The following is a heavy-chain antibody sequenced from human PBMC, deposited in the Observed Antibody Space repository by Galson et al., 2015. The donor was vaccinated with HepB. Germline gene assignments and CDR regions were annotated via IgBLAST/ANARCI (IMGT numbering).Heavy chain of an antibody. J-gene: IGHJ6*02. Sequence: SLRLSCAASGYTFSDYSMNWVRQAPGKGLEWLAYISPGGAKYYADSARGRFTISRDKAKKSMDLHMSSLRVEDTGIYYCARNPASYDYYNMDVWGQGTTVTVSS. CDR1: GYTFSDYS. V-gene: IGHV3-69-1*01. CDR3: ARNPASYDYYNMDV. CDR2: ISPGGAK. D-gene: IGHD6-25*01.